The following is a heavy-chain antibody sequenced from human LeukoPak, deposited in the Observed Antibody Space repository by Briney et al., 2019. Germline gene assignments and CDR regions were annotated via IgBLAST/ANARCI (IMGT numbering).Heavy chain of an antibody. V-gene: IGHV3-9*01. CDR1: GFTFDDYA. CDR2: ISWNSGYI. CDR3: AKGSYGSGSYVDY. J-gene: IGHJ4*02. Sequence: QPGRSLRLSCAASGFTFDDYAMHWVRQAPGEGLEWVSGISWNSGYIGYEDSVKGRFTISRDNAKNSLYLQMNSLRAEDTALYYCAKGSYGSGSYVDYWGQGTLITVSS. D-gene: IGHD3-10*01.